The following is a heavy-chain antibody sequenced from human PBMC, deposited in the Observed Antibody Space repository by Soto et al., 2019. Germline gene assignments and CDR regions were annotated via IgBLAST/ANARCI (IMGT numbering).Heavy chain of an antibody. J-gene: IGHJ4*02. CDR1: GGSISSYY. CDR3: ARRYGYSFDY. V-gene: IGHV4-59*08. D-gene: IGHD1-1*01. Sequence: QVQLQESGPGLVKPSETLSLTCTVSGGSISSYYWSWIRQPPGKGLEWIGYIYNSGRTNYNPSLRGRVPLSVDTSKNQFSLKLSSVTAADTAVYYCARRYGYSFDYWGQGTLVTVSS. CDR2: IYNSGRT.